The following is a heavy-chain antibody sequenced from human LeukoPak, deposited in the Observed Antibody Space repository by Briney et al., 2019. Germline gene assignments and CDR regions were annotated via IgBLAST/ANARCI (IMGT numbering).Heavy chain of an antibody. J-gene: IGHJ4*02. CDR1: GYHFPDYY. D-gene: IGHD3-3*01. CDR2: INPNSGGT. Sequence: ASVKLSCKTSGYHFPDYYIHWLRQAPGQGLRWMGRINPNSGGTDYAQKFQGRVTMTRDTSITTVYMELSSLRSDDTAFFYCARKSSKTFFDWGQGTLVTVSS. V-gene: IGHV1-2*02. CDR3: ARKSSKTFFD.